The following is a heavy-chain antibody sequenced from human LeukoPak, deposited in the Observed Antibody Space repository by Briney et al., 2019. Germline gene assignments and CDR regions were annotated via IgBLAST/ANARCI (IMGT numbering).Heavy chain of an antibody. CDR2: IRYDGSNK. J-gene: IGHJ4*02. V-gene: IGHV3-30*02. CDR3: AKIPISYDSSGYYSRDY. Sequence: GGSLRLSCAASGFTFSSYGMHWVRQAPGKGLEWVAFIRYDGSNKYYADSVKGRFTISRDNSKNTLYLQMNSLRAEDTAVYYCAKIPISYDSSGYYSRDYWSQGTLVTVSS. D-gene: IGHD3-22*01. CDR1: GFTFSSYG.